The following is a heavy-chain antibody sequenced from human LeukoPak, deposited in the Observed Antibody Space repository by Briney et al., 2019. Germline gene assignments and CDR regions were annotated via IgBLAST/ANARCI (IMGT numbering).Heavy chain of an antibody. J-gene: IGHJ3*02. D-gene: IGHD5-18*01. CDR3: AKGVDTAMVNAFDI. V-gene: IGHV3-30*18. CDR2: ISYDGSNK. CDR1: GFTFSSYG. Sequence: GRSLRLSCAASGFTFSSYGMHWVRQAPGQGLEWVAVISYDGSNKYYADSVKGRFTISRDNSKNTLYLQMNSLRAEDTAVYYCAKGVDTAMVNAFDIWGQGTMVTVSS.